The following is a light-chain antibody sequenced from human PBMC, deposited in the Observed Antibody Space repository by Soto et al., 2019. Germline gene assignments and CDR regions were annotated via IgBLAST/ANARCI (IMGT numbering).Light chain of an antibody. CDR1: HDISNY. CDR2: NAS. V-gene: IGKV1-33*01. CDR3: QQYENRLT. J-gene: IGKJ4*01. Sequence: DIQMTQSPSSLSASVGDRVTITCQANHDISNYLNWYQQKPGKAPKLLIHNASNLQLAVQSRFSGSGSGTDFTFTISSLQAEDIATYYYQQYENRLTFGGGTKVDIK.